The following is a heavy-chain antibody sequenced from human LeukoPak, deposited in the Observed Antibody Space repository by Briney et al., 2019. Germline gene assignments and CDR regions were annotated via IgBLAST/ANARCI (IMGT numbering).Heavy chain of an antibody. CDR2: TYTSGST. D-gene: IGHD6-19*01. Sequence: PSETLSLTCTVSGGSISSYYWSWIRQPAGKGLEWIGRTYTSGSTNYNPSLKSRVTMSVDTSKNQFSLKLSSVTAADTAVYYCATSTGSGWYNHDAFDIWGQGTMVTVSS. CDR3: ATSTGSGWYNHDAFDI. J-gene: IGHJ3*02. CDR1: GGSISSYY. V-gene: IGHV4-4*07.